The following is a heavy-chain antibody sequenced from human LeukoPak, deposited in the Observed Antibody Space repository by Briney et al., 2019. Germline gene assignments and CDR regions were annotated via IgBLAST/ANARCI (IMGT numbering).Heavy chain of an antibody. D-gene: IGHD3-10*01. V-gene: IGHV3-53*01. Sequence: GGSLRLSCAASGFTVSSNYMSWVRQAPGKGLEWVSVIYSGGSTYYADSVKGRFTISRDNSKNTLYLQMNSPRAEDTAVYYCARGSWFGELYFDYWGQGTLVTVSS. J-gene: IGHJ4*02. CDR2: IYSGGST. CDR3: ARGSWFGELYFDY. CDR1: GFTVSSNY.